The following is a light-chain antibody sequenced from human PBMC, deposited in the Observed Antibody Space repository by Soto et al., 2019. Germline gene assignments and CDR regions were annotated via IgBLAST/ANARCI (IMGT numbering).Light chain of an antibody. CDR1: QDISNY. J-gene: IGKJ4*01. V-gene: IGKV1-33*01. Sequence: DIQMTQSPSSRSASVVDRVTITFQASQDISNYLNWYQQKPGKAPKLLIYDASNLETGVPSRFSGSGSGTDSTFTISSLQPEDIATYYCQQYDNLPPALTFGGGTKVDIK. CDR3: QQYDNLPPALT. CDR2: DAS.